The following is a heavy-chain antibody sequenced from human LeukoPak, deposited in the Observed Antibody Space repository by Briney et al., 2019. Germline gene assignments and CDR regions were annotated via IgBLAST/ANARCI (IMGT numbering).Heavy chain of an antibody. CDR3: PRTEYDILTGFDY. Sequence: WASVKVSCKASGYTFTSYGISWVRQAPGQGLEWMGWISAYNGNTNYAQKLQGRVTMTTDTSTSTAYMELRSLRSDDTVFFFRPRTEYDILTGFDYWGQGTLVTVSS. D-gene: IGHD3-9*01. CDR2: ISAYNGNT. J-gene: IGHJ4*02. V-gene: IGHV1-18*04. CDR1: GYTFTSYG.